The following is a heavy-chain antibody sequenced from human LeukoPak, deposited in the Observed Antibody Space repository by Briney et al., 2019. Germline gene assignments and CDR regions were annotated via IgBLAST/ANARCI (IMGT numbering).Heavy chain of an antibody. CDR3: ARAGAYHFDN. J-gene: IGHJ4*02. D-gene: IGHD3-16*01. Sequence: GGSLRLSCAASGFTFSDYWMHWVRQAPGKGLVWVSIINTDTRGTYYADSVKGRFTISRGNAKNTLYLQMNSLRAEDTAVYYCARAGAYHFDNWGQGTLVTVSS. CDR1: GFTFSDYW. V-gene: IGHV3-74*01. CDR2: INTDTRGT.